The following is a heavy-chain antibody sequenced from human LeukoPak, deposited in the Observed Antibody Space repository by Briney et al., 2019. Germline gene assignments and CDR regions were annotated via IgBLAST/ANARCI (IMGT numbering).Heavy chain of an antibody. V-gene: IGHV3-30*02. CDR3: AKDRGSSFHTDYMDV. CDR2: IRYDGSNK. CDR1: GFTFRSYG. J-gene: IGHJ6*03. Sequence: GSLRLSCAASGFTFRSYGMHWVRQAAGKGLESVTFIRYDGSNKYYADSVKGRFTISRDNSKNTLYLQMNSLRAEDTAVYYCAKDRGSSFHTDYMDVWGKGTTVTVSS. D-gene: IGHD6-13*01.